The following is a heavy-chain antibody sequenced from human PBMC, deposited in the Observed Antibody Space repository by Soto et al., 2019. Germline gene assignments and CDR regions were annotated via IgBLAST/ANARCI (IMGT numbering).Heavy chain of an antibody. CDR3: ARRLTNPTAIIGRTEFDY. D-gene: IGHD1-20*01. CDR1: GYSFTTYW. CDR2: IAPGNSYA. J-gene: IGHJ4*02. Sequence: GESLKISCQGSGYSFTTYWIAWVRQMPGKGLEWTGRIAPGNSYANYSPSFQGRVTISADKSISTAYLQWSRLEASDTAMYYCARRLTNPTAIIGRTEFDYWGQGTLVTVSS. V-gene: IGHV5-10-1*01.